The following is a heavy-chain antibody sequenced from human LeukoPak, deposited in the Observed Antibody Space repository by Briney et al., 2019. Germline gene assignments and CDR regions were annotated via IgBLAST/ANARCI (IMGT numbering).Heavy chain of an antibody. Sequence: GGSLRLSCAASGFTFSSYEMNWVRQAPGKGLEWVSYISSSGSTIYYADSVKGRFTISRDNAKNSLYLQMNSLRAEDTAVYYCARDGGYGGGPFDYWGQGTLVTVSS. V-gene: IGHV3-48*03. CDR3: ARDGGYGGGPFDY. CDR2: ISSSGSTI. J-gene: IGHJ4*02. D-gene: IGHD6-19*01. CDR1: GFTFSSYE.